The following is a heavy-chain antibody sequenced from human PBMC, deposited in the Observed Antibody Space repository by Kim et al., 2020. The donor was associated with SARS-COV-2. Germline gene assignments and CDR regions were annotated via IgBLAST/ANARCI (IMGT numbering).Heavy chain of an antibody. J-gene: IGHJ5*02. D-gene: IGHD1-26*01. Sequence: PSLKSRVTISVDTSKNQFSLKLSSVTAADTAVYYCARKRGGLLRSNWFDPWGQGTLVTVSS. V-gene: IGHV4-34*01. CDR3: ARKRGGLLRSNWFDP.